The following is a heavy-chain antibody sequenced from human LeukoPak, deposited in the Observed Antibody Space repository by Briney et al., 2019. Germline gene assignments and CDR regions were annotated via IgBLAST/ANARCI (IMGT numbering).Heavy chain of an antibody. J-gene: IGHJ6*03. CDR2: ISVSGSTT. Sequence: GGSLRLSCAASGFTFSSYSMNWVRQAPGKGLECVSHISVSGSTTFYADSVKGRFTISRDNAKNSLYLQMSSLRDEDTAVYYCARGPMTGTTSYMDVWGKGTTVTVSS. V-gene: IGHV3-48*02. CDR3: ARGPMTGTTSYMDV. D-gene: IGHD1-7*01. CDR1: GFTFSSYS.